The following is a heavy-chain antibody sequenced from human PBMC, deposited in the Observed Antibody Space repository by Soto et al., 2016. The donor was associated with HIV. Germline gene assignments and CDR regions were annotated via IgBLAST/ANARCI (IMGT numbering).Heavy chain of an antibody. D-gene: IGHD6-19*01. Sequence: EVQLVESGGGLVRPGGSLRLSCAAAKFTVSSNYMTWVRQAPGKGLEWVSLIYSGGRTYYADSVRGRFTISRDSSKNTLYLQMNSLRAEDTAVYYCATDAGYSSGWGFDYWGQGTLVSVSS. CDR1: KFTVSSNY. J-gene: IGHJ4*02. CDR2: IYSGGRT. V-gene: IGHV3-66*01. CDR3: ATDAGYSSGWGFDY.